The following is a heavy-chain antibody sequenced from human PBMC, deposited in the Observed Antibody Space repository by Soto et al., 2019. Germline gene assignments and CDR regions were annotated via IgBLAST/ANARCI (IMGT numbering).Heavy chain of an antibody. D-gene: IGHD6-6*01. Sequence: GGSLRLSCVASGFTFSSYWMSWVRQAPGKGLEWVANIKQDGSEKYYVDSVKGRFTISRDNAKNSLYLQMNSLRAEDTAVYYCARLSSYSSSRKRFWFDPWGQGTLVTVSS. CDR1: GFTFSSYW. CDR2: IKQDGSEK. CDR3: ARLSSYSSSRKRFWFDP. V-gene: IGHV3-7*05. J-gene: IGHJ5*02.